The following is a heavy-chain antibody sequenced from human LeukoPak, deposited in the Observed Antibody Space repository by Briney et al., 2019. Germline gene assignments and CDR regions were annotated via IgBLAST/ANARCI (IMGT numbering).Heavy chain of an antibody. CDR3: ARIEAVTRGYNHAYYFDY. CDR1: GGSISSYY. V-gene: IGHV4-59*08. Sequence: SETLSLTCTVSGGSISSYYWSWIRQPPGKGLEWIGNIYHNGNTYYNPSLKSRVTISVDTSKKQFSLKLGTATAADTAVYYCARIEAVTRGYNHAYYFDYWGQGTLVTVSS. CDR2: IYHNGNT. D-gene: IGHD5-18*01. J-gene: IGHJ4*02.